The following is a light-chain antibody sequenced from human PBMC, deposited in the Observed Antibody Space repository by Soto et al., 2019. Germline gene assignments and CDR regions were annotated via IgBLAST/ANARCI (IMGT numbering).Light chain of an antibody. CDR2: DAS. V-gene: IGKV3-11*01. Sequence: ETVLTQSPATLSLSPGERAILSCRASQSVSTYLAWYQQKPGQAPRLLISDASNRATGIPDRFSGSGSGTDFTLTISSLEPEDFAVYYCQHRSSWPLTFGGGTKVEIK. J-gene: IGKJ4*01. CDR3: QHRSSWPLT. CDR1: QSVSTY.